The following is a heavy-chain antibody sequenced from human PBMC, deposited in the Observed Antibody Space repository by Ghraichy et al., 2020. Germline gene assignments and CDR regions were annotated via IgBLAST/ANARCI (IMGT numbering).Heavy chain of an antibody. CDR3: ARDLVVPAASGMYYYYYGMDV. J-gene: IGHJ6*02. V-gene: IGHV1-18*04. Sequence: ASVKVSCKASGYTFTSHGISWVRQAPGQGLEWMGWINGYIDSRNYAQKLQGRVTMTTVTSTSTAYMELRSLRFDDTAVYYCARDLVVPAASGMYYYYYGMDVWGQGTTVTVSS. D-gene: IGHD2-2*01. CDR2: INGYIDSR. CDR1: GYTFTSHG.